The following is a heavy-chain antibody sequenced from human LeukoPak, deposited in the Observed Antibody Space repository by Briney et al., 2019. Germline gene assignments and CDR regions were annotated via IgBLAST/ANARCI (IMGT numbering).Heavy chain of an antibody. CDR1: GGSISSYY. V-gene: IGHV4-4*07. CDR2: IYTSGST. J-gene: IGHJ6*02. CDR3: ARVSRELGMGYYYYGMDV. Sequence: PSETLSLTCTVSGGSISSYYWSWIRQPAGKGLEWLGRIYTSGSTNYNPSLKSRVTMSVDTSKNQFSLKLSSVTAADTAVYYCARVSRELGMGYYYYGMDVWGQGTTVTVSS. D-gene: IGHD1-26*01.